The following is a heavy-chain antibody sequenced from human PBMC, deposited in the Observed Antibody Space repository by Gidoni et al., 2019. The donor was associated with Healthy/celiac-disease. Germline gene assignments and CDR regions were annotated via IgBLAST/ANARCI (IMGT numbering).Heavy chain of an antibody. D-gene: IGHD3-22*01. CDR1: GFTFSSYS. CDR2: ISSSSSYI. Sequence: EVQLVESGGGLVKPGGSLRLSCAASGFTFSSYSMNWVRQAPGKGLEWVSSISSSSSYIYYADSVKGRFTISRDNAKNSLYLQMNSLRAEDTAVYYCARVSTMIVAYGAFDIWGQGTMVTVSS. V-gene: IGHV3-21*01. CDR3: ARVSTMIVAYGAFDI. J-gene: IGHJ3*02.